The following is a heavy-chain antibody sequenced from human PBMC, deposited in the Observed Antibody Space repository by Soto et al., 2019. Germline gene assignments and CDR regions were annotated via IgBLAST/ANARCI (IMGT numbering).Heavy chain of an antibody. D-gene: IGHD3-3*01. CDR2: IYYSGST. CDR3: ARGXDYDFWSGYYTPFYFDY. Sequence: SETLSLTCTVSGGSISSGGYYWSWIRQHPGKGLEWIGYIYYSGSTYYNPSLKSRVTISVDTSKNQLSLKLSSVTAADTAVYYCARGXDYDFWSGYYTPFYFDYWGQGTLVTVSS. J-gene: IGHJ4*02. V-gene: IGHV4-31*03. CDR1: GGSISSGGYY.